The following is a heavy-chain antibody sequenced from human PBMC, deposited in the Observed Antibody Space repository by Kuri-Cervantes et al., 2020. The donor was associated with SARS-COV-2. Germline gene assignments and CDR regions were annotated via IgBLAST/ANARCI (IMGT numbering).Heavy chain of an antibody. D-gene: IGHD3-16*01. Sequence: GESLKISCAASGFTFSSYSMNWVRQAPGKGLEWVSVIYSGGSTYYADSVKGRFTISRDNSKNTLYLQMNSLRAEDTAVYYCARDLGEGPTGYWGQGTLVTVSS. V-gene: IGHV3-66*01. CDR1: GFTFSSYS. CDR3: ARDLGEGPTGY. J-gene: IGHJ4*02. CDR2: IYSGGST.